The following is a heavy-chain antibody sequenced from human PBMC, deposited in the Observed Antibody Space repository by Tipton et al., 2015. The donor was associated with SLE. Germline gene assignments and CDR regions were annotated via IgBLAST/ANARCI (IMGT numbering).Heavy chain of an antibody. D-gene: IGHD3-10*01. Sequence: TLSLTCAVYGGSFSGYYWSWIRQPPGKGLEWIGEINHSGSTNYNPSLKSRVTISVDTSKNQFSLKLSSVTAADTAVYYCARVPLLWFGEASYYYYYMDVWGKGTTVTVSS. CDR3: ARVPLLWFGEASYYYYYMDV. J-gene: IGHJ6*03. CDR1: GGSFSGYY. CDR2: INHSGST. V-gene: IGHV4-34*01.